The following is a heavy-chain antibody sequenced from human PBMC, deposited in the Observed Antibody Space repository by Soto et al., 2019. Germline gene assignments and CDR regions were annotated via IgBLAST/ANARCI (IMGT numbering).Heavy chain of an antibody. CDR1: GFTFSSNV. CDR3: AKGAYYDFWSGYSAFDC. V-gene: IGHV3-23*01. Sequence: GGSLRLSCAASGFTFSSNVMSWVRQAPGKGLEWVSAIKGSGDNTYYADSVKGRFSISRDNSKNTLYLQMNSLRAEDTAIYYCAKGAYYDFWSGYSAFDCWGQGTLVTVS. J-gene: IGHJ4*02. CDR2: IKGSGDNT. D-gene: IGHD3-3*01.